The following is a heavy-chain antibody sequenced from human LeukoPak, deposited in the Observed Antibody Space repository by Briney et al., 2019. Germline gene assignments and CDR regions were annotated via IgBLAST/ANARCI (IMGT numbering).Heavy chain of an antibody. J-gene: IGHJ3*02. CDR1: GFTFDDYA. D-gene: IGHD2-21*01. CDR3: TKVKIMRASIPDAFDI. V-gene: IGHV3-9*01. Sequence: GGSLRLSCAASGFTFDDYAMHWVRQAPGKGLEWVSGITWNSGRIAYADSVKGRFIISRDNAKNSLYLQLNSVRAEDTALYYYTKVKIMRASIPDAFDIWGQGTMVTVSS. CDR2: ITWNSGRI.